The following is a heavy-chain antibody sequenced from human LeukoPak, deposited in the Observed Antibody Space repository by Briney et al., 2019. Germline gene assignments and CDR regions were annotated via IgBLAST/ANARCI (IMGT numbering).Heavy chain of an antibody. D-gene: IGHD3-22*01. CDR2: ISYDGSNK. CDR3: AREKRYYDSSGYYPDY. V-gene: IGHV3-30*03. J-gene: IGHJ4*02. CDR1: GFTSSSYG. Sequence: GGSLRLSCAASGFTSSSYGMHWVRQAPGKGLEWVAVISYDGSNKYYADSVKGRFTISRDNSKNTLYLQMNSLRAEDTAVYYCAREKRYYDSSGYYPDYWGQGTLVTVSS.